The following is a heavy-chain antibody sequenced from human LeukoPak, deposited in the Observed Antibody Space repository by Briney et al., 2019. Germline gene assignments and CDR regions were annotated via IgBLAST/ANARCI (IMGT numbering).Heavy chain of an antibody. CDR3: ARDPEEMATINNWFDP. Sequence: GGSLRLSCAASGFTFSSYSMNWVRQAPGKGLECVSSISSSSSYIYYADSVKGRFTISRDNAKNSLYLQMNSLRAEDTAVYYCARDPEEMATINNWFDPWGQGTLVTVSS. V-gene: IGHV3-21*01. CDR2: ISSSSSYI. J-gene: IGHJ5*02. CDR1: GFTFSSYS. D-gene: IGHD5-24*01.